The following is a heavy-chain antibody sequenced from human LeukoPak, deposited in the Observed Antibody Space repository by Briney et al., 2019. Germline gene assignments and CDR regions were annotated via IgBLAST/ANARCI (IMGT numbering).Heavy chain of an antibody. Sequence: PSETLSLTCTVSGGSISSYYWSWIRQPPGKGLEWIGYIYYSGSTNYNPSLKSRVTISVDTSKNQFSLKLSSATAADTAVYYCARTASGSYSWIDAFDIWGQGTMVTVSS. CDR1: GGSISSYY. CDR3: ARTASGSYSWIDAFDI. J-gene: IGHJ3*02. V-gene: IGHV4-59*01. CDR2: IYYSGST. D-gene: IGHD1-26*01.